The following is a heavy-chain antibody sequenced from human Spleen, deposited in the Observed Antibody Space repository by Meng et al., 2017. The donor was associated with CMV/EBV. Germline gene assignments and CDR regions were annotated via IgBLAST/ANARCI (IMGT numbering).Heavy chain of an antibody. V-gene: IGHV5-51*01. Sequence: GESLKISCKDFGNNFTNNWIAWVRQKPGKGLEWMGIIYPGDSDTTYSPSFQGQVTISVDKSISTAYLQWSSLKASDTAIYYCARHLSPINSADFWGQGTLVTVSS. D-gene: IGHD5-12*01. J-gene: IGHJ4*02. CDR3: ARHLSPINSADF. CDR1: GNNFTNNW. CDR2: IYPGDSDT.